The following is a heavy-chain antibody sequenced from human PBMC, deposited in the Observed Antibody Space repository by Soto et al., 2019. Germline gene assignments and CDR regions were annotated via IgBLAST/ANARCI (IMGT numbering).Heavy chain of an antibody. CDR3: AKETHSRGYGTYFDY. Sequence: GGSLRLSCAASGFTFSDFGMHWVRQVPGKGLEWVAVISNSGGVKHDSVKGRFTISRDNSKNTLHLQMNSLRPEDTAVYYCAKETHSRGYGTYFDYWGQGILVTVSS. CDR2: ISNSGGVK. CDR1: GFTFSDFG. V-gene: IGHV3-30*18. D-gene: IGHD3-22*01. J-gene: IGHJ4*02.